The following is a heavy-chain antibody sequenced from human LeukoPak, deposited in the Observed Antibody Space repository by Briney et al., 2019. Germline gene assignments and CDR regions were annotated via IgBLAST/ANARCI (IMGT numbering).Heavy chain of an antibody. CDR1: GGSFSGYY. Sequence: TSETLSLTCAVYGGSFSGYYWSWIRQPPGKGLEWIGETNHSGSTNYNPSLKSRVTISVDTSKNQFSLKLSSVTAADTAVYYCARGVPWRSGWLPWGQGTLVTVSS. V-gene: IGHV4-34*01. CDR2: TNHSGST. D-gene: IGHD6-19*01. CDR3: ARGVPWRSGWLP. J-gene: IGHJ5*02.